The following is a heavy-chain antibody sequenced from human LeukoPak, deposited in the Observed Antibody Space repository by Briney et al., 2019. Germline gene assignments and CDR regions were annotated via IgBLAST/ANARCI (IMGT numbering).Heavy chain of an antibody. Sequence: ASVNVSCKVSGYTLTELSMHWVRQAPGKGLEWMGGFDPEDGETIYAQKFQGRVTMTEDTSTDTAYMELSSLRSEDTAVYYCATGKYSSSWQFDYWGQGTLVTVSS. J-gene: IGHJ4*02. V-gene: IGHV1-24*01. CDR2: FDPEDGET. CDR1: GYTLTELS. D-gene: IGHD6-13*01. CDR3: ATGKYSSSWQFDY.